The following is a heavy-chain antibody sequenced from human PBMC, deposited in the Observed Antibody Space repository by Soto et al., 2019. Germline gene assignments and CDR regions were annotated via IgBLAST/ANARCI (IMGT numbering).Heavy chain of an antibody. D-gene: IGHD2-2*01. CDR3: AREGGIVVVPAAMLGAFDI. CDR2: IYYSGST. CDR1: GGSISSGGYY. J-gene: IGHJ3*02. V-gene: IGHV4-31*03. Sequence: QVQLQESGPGLVKPSQTLSLTCTVSGGSISSGGYYWRWIRQHPGKGLEWIGYIYYSGSTYYNPSLKSRVTISVDTSKNQFSLKLSSVTAADTAVYYCAREGGIVVVPAAMLGAFDIWGQGTMVTVSS.